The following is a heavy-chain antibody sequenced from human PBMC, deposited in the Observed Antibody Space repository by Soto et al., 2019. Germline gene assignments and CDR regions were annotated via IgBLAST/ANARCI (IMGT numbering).Heavy chain of an antibody. CDR3: ARVWGSSGWDPFRY. CDR1: GGSFSGYY. D-gene: IGHD6-19*01. V-gene: IGHV4-34*01. CDR2: INHSGST. J-gene: IGHJ4*02. Sequence: QVQLQQWGAGLLKPSETLSLTCAVYGGSFSGYYWSWIRQPPGKGLEWIGEINHSGSTNYNPSLKSRVTLSVDTSKNQFPLKLSSVTAADTAVYYCARVWGSSGWDPFRYWGQGSLVTVSS.